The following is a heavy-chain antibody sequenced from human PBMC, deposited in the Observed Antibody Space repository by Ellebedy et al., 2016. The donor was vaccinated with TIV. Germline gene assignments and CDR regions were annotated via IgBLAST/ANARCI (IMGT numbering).Heavy chain of an antibody. CDR2: IYYSGSTNYT. CDR1: GGSISSYY. V-gene: IGHV4-59*01. D-gene: IGHD4-17*01. Sequence: MPSETLSLTCTVSGGSISSYYWSWIRQPPGKGLDYIGFIYYSGSTNYTNYNPSLKSRVTISVDTSKNQFSLKLRSVTAADTAVYYCARAPPTVAFDIWGQGTMVTVSS. CDR3: ARAPPTVAFDI. J-gene: IGHJ3*02.